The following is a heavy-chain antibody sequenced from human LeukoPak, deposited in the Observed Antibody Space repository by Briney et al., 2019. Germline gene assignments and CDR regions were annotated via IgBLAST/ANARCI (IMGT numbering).Heavy chain of an antibody. D-gene: IGHD3-22*01. CDR2: ISAYNGNT. Sequence: ASVKVSCKASGYTFTSYGISWVRQAPGQGLEWMGWISAYNGNTNYAQKLQGRVTMTTDTSTSTAYMELRSLRSDDTAVYYCASQVSWNYYDSTKGDDIWGQGTMVTVSS. V-gene: IGHV1-18*01. J-gene: IGHJ3*02. CDR3: ASQVSWNYYDSTKGDDI. CDR1: GYTFTSYG.